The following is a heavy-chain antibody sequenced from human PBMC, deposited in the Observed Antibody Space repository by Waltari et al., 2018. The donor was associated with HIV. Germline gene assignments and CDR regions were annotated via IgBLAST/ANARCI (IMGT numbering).Heavy chain of an antibody. V-gene: IGHV3-33*01. Sequence: QVQLVESGGGVVQPGRSLRLSCAASGFTFSSYGMHWVRQAPGKGLAWVAVIWYDGSNKYYADSVKGRFTISRDNSKNTLYLQMNSLRAEDTAVYYCARDGEKYCSGGSCSHNWFDPWGQGTLVTVSS. CDR2: IWYDGSNK. CDR3: ARDGEKYCSGGSCSHNWFDP. J-gene: IGHJ5*02. D-gene: IGHD2-15*01. CDR1: GFTFSSYG.